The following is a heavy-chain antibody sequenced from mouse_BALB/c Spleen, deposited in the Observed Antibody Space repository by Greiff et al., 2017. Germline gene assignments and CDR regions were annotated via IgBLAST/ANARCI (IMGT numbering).Heavy chain of an antibody. CDR3: ARCYGNYYFDY. D-gene: IGHD2-1*01. V-gene: IGHV1-15*01. CDR1: GYTFTDYE. CDR2: IDPETGGT. Sequence: QVQLQQSGAELVRPGASVTLSCKASGYTFTDYEMHWVKQTPVHGLEWIGAIDPETGGTAYNQKFKGKATLTADKSSSTAYMELSSLTSVDSAVYFCARCYGNYYFDYWGQGTTLTVSS. J-gene: IGHJ2*01.